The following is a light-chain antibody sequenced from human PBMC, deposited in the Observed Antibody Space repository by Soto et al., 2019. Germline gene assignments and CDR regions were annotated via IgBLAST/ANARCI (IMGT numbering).Light chain of an antibody. V-gene: IGKV3-20*01. CDR2: AAS. Sequence: EIVLTQSPGTLSLSPGERATLSCRASQSISSSYLAWYQQKPGQAPRLLIYAASSRATGIPERFSGSGSGTDFTLPISRLEPEDFAVYYCQQYGSSSYTFGQGTQLEIK. CDR3: QQYGSSSYT. J-gene: IGKJ2*01. CDR1: QSISSSY.